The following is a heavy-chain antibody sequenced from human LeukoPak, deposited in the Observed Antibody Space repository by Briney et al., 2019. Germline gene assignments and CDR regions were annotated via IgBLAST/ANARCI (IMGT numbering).Heavy chain of an antibody. V-gene: IGHV3-7*03. CDR2: INHNGNVN. CDR3: ARNNGMDV. Sequence: GGSLRLSCAASGFTFSSYWMNWARQAPGKGLEWVASINHNGNVNYCVDSVKGRFTISRDNAKNSLYLQMNSLRAEDTALYHCARNNGMDVWGQGTTVIVSS. J-gene: IGHJ6*02. CDR1: GFTFSSYW.